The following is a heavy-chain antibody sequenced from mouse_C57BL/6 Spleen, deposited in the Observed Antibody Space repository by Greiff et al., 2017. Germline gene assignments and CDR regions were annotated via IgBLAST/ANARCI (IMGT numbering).Heavy chain of an antibody. CDR3: ARSHDYDDYAMDY. J-gene: IGHJ4*01. D-gene: IGHD2-4*01. Sequence: QVQLQQSGAELAKPGASVKLSCKASGYTFTSYWMHWVKQRPGQGLEWIGYINPSSGYTKYNQKFKDKATLTADKSSSTAYMQLSSLTSEDSAVYYCARSHDYDDYAMDYWGQGTSVTVSS. CDR2: INPSSGYT. V-gene: IGHV1-7*01. CDR1: GYTFTSYW.